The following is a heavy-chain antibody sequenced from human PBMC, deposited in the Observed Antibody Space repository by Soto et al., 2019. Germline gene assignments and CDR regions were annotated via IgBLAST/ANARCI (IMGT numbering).Heavy chain of an antibody. Sequence: ASVKVSCKASGYTFTGYYMHWVRQAPGQGLEWMGWINPNSGGTNYAQKFQGWVTMTRDTSISTAYMELSRLRSDDTAVYYCARGRYDILTGYYSHWGQGTLVTVSS. CDR3: ARGRYDILTGYYSH. V-gene: IGHV1-2*04. CDR1: GYTFTGYY. D-gene: IGHD3-9*01. CDR2: INPNSGGT. J-gene: IGHJ4*02.